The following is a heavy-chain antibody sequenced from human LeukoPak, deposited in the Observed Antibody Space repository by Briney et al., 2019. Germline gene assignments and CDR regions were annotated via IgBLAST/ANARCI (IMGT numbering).Heavy chain of an antibody. V-gene: IGHV4-34*01. CDR1: GGSFSGYY. J-gene: IGHJ4*02. CDR3: ARAHPGTHYYDILTGRSYYFDY. D-gene: IGHD3-9*01. Sequence: SETLSLTCAVYGGSFSGYYWSWIRQPPGKGLEWIGEINHSGSTNYNPSLKSRVTISVDTSKNQFSLKLSSVTAADTAVYYCARAHPGTHYYDILTGRSYYFDYWGQGTLVTVSS. CDR2: INHSGST.